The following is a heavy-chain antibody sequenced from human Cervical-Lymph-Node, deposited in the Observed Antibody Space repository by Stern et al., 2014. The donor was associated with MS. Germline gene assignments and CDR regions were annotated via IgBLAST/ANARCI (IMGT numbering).Heavy chain of an antibody. CDR1: RFIFSGYW. V-gene: IGHV3-74*02. CDR3: ARGGVGAIT. Sequence: EVQLVESGGGFVQPGGSLRLSCAASRFIFSGYWMEWIRQAPGKGLEGVCRFNGDGRTTTYADPVKRRLPISRAKAQSTLYLQMNSLRVEDTAVDYCARGGVGAITWGQGTLVTVSS. J-gene: IGHJ4*02. CDR2: FNGDGRTT. D-gene: IGHD1-26*01.